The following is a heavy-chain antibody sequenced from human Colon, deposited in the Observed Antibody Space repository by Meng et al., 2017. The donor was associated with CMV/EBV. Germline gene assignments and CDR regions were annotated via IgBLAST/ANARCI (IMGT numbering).Heavy chain of an antibody. Sequence: QLRLQESGSGVVKPSQTLSLTCTVSGASISDGSYSWTWIRQSPGKGLEYIGYVRQTGSPYYNPSLKSRVTMSLDKSKNQFSLHLSSVTAADTAAYYCTRDHGNLFNDYYFQYWGQGILVTVS. D-gene: IGHD1-14*01. V-gene: IGHV4-30-2*06. CDR1: GASISDGSYS. CDR2: VRQTGSP. CDR3: TRDHGNLFNDYYFQY. J-gene: IGHJ4*02.